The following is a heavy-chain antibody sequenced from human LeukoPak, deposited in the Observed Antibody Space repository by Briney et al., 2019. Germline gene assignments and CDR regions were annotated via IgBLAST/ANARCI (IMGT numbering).Heavy chain of an antibody. V-gene: IGHV3-11*06. Sequence: PGGSLRLSCAASGFTFSDYYMSWIRQAPGKGLEWVSYISSRTYTYYADSVKDRFTISRDNAKNSLYLQMNSLRAEDTAVYYCARAYSSSSWMDYWGQGTLVTVSS. J-gene: IGHJ4*02. D-gene: IGHD6-6*01. CDR1: GFTFSDYY. CDR2: ISSRTYT. CDR3: ARAYSSSSWMDY.